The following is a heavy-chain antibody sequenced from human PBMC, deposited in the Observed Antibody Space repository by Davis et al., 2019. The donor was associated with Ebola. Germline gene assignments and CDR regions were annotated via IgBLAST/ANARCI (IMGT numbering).Heavy chain of an antibody. CDR2: IFYSGST. Sequence: PSETLSLTCTVSGDSISSADYYWSWIRQHLGKGLEWIGYIFYSGSTYYNPSLKSRAIISIDTSKNQFSLKLSSVTAADTAVYFCARVFSRGRLGVINYWGQGTLVTVS. CDR1: GDSISSADYY. CDR3: ARVFSRGRLGVINY. J-gene: IGHJ4*02. V-gene: IGHV4-31*03. D-gene: IGHD3-16*01.